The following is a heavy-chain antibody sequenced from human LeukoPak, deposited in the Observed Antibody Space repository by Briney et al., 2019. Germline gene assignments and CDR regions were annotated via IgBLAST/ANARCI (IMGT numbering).Heavy chain of an antibody. CDR3: ARGPGGRSGYYPLEDNYYYYYMDV. V-gene: IGHV3-7*03. J-gene: IGHJ6*03. Sequence: GGSLRLSCAASGFTFSSYWMSWVRQAPGKGLEWVANMRQDGGEIYYVDSVKGRFTISRDNAKNSLHLEMNSLRSDDTAVYYCARGPGGRSGYYPLEDNYYYYYMDVWGKGTTVTVSS. CDR2: MRQDGGEI. CDR1: GFTFSSYW. D-gene: IGHD3-22*01.